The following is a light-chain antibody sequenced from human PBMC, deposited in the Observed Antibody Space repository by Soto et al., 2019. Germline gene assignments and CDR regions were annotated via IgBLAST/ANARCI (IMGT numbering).Light chain of an antibody. CDR2: AAS. CDR3: LQHNSYPLT. V-gene: IGKV1D-17*01. Sequence: NIQMTQSPSAMSASVGDRVTITCRARQGISNYLAWFQQKPGKVPKHPIYAASSLQSGVPSRFSGSGSGTEFTLTISSLQPEDFATYYCLQHNSYPLTFGGGTKVDIK. CDR1: QGISNY. J-gene: IGKJ4*01.